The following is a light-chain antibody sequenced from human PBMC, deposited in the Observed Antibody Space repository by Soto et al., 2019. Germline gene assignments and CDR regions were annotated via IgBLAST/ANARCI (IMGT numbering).Light chain of an antibody. CDR2: TVS. Sequence: EIQMTQTQSSLAAPVGDRVTSICRAIQSVSNYLNWYQQKPGKPPRLLIYTVSSLQNGVSSRFSGSGSGTDFTLTINSLQSQDFATYFCQQSYSSPQTFGQGTKV. CDR1: QSVSNY. V-gene: IGKV1-39*01. CDR3: QQSYSSPQT. J-gene: IGKJ1*01.